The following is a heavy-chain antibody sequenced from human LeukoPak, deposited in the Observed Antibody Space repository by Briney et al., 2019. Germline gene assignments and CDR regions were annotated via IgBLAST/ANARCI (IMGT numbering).Heavy chain of an antibody. CDR3: ARETSGGNSRFDN. CDR1: GFTFSSYW. J-gene: IGHJ4*02. D-gene: IGHD2-15*01. V-gene: IGHV3-74*01. CDR2: INSDGSST. Sequence: PGGSLRLSCEASGFTFSSYWMHWVRQAPGKGLVWVSRINSDGSSTSYADSVKGRFTISRDNAKNSLYLQMNSLRAEDTAIYYCARETSGGNSRFDNWGQGTLVTVSS.